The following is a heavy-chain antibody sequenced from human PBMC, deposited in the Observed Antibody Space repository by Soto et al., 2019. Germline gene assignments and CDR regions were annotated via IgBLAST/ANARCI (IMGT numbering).Heavy chain of an antibody. V-gene: IGHV1-18*01. CDR3: ARDGWNEYYWNARGAYYMDV. CDR2: ISAYNGNT. J-gene: IGHJ6*03. D-gene: IGHD1-20*01. Sequence: ASVKVSCKASGYTFTSYGISWVRQAPGQGLEWMGWISAYNGNTNYAQKLQGRVTMTTDTSTSTAYMELRSLRSDDTAVYYCARDGWNEYYWNARGAYYMDVWGKGTTVTVSS. CDR1: GYTFTSYG.